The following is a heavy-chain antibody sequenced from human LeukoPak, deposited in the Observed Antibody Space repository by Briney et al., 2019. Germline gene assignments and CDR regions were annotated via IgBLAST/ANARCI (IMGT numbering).Heavy chain of an antibody. CDR2: TDKKDKGYATAT. CDR3: TRDSGTYNWFDP. D-gene: IGHD1-26*01. J-gene: IGHJ5*02. V-gene: IGHV3-73*01. CDR1: GFTLSGSA. Sequence: GGSLRLSCAASGFTLSGSAIHWVRQSSGKGLEWVGQTDKKDKGYATATAYAASVKGRFTISRGDSINTAYLQMKSLKTEDTALYYCTRDSGTYNWFDPWGQGTLVTVSS.